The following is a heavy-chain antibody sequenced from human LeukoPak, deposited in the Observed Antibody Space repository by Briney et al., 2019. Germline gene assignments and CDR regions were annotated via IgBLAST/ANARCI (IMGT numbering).Heavy chain of an antibody. CDR2: IYTSGST. Sequence: SETLSLTCTVSGGSISSYYWSWIRQPAGKGLEWIGRIYTSGSTNYNPSLKSRVTMSVDTSKNQFSLKLSSVTAADTAVYYCAGGPYYDILTGYRRAFDIWGQGTMVTVSS. CDR1: GGSISSYY. J-gene: IGHJ3*02. V-gene: IGHV4-4*07. D-gene: IGHD3-9*01. CDR3: AGGPYYDILTGYRRAFDI.